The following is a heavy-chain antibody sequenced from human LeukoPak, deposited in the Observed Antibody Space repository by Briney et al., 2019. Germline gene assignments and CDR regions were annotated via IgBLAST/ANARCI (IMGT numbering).Heavy chain of an antibody. J-gene: IGHJ4*02. Sequence: ASVKVSCKGSRGTFSSYAISWVGPATAQGLAWMGRISAYNGNTNYAQKLQGRVTMTTDTSTSTAYMELRSMRSDDTAVYYCARDPLKQTGYSSGWSYNYWGQGTLVTVSS. CDR3: ARDPLKQTGYSSGWSYNY. CDR1: RGTFSSYA. V-gene: IGHV1-18*01. CDR2: ISAYNGNT. D-gene: IGHD6-19*01.